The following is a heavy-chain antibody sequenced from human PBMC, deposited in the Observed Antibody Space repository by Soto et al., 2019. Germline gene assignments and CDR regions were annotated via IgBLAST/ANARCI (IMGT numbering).Heavy chain of an antibody. V-gene: IGHV3-23*01. CDR2: ISGIGDST. Sequence: EVQLLESGGGLVQPGGSLRLSCAASGFTFSSYAMSWVRQAPGKGLEWVSVISGIGDSTYYADSVRGRFTISRDNSKNTLYLQMNSLRAEDTAVYYCAKDRDGAAAGPTKFYGMDVWGQGTTVTVSS. CDR1: GFTFSSYA. CDR3: AKDRDGAAAGPTKFYGMDV. D-gene: IGHD6-13*01. J-gene: IGHJ6*02.